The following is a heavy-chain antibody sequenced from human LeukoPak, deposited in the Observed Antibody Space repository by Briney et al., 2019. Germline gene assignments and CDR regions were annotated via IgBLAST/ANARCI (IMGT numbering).Heavy chain of an antibody. J-gene: IGHJ4*02. CDR1: GFTFSNYG. V-gene: IGHV3-33*05. CDR2: ISYDGTYK. D-gene: IGHD4-17*01. Sequence: GGSLRLSCAASGFTFSNYGTHWVRQAPGKGLEWVAVISYDGTYKYYADSVKGRFTISRDNSKSTLFLQMNSLRAEDTAVYYCARSSDGDYYYYFDYWGQGTLVTVFS. CDR3: ARSSDGDYYYYFDY.